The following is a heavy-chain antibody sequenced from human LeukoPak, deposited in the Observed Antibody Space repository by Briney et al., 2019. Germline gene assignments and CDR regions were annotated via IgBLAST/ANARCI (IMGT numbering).Heavy chain of an antibody. CDR1: GYTFTSYY. CDR2: INPSGGST. D-gene: IGHD6-13*01. CDR3: ARAPEISIAAAAIGYYYYMDV. J-gene: IGHJ6*03. V-gene: IGHV1-46*01. Sequence: GASVKVSCKASGYTFTSYYMHWVRQAPGQGLEWMGIINPSGGSTSYAQKFQGRVTMTRDMSTSTVYMELSSLRSEDTAVYYCARAPEISIAAAAIGYYYYMDVWGKGTTVTVSS.